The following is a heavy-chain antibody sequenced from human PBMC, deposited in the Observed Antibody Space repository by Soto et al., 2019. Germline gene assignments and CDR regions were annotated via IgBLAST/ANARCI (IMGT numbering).Heavy chain of an antibody. V-gene: IGHV4-59*08. J-gene: IGHJ4*02. D-gene: IGHD2-15*01. CDR1: GGSISSYY. Sequence: SETLSLTCTVSGGSISSYYWSWIRQPPGKGLEWIGYIYYSGSTNYNPSLKSRVTISVDTSKNQFSLKLSSVTAADTAVYYCARHGGGYCSGGSCYPHFDYWGQGTLVTVSS. CDR2: IYYSGST. CDR3: ARHGGGYCSGGSCYPHFDY.